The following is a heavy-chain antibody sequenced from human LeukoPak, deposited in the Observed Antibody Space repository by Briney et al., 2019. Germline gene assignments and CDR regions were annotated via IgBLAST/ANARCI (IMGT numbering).Heavy chain of an antibody. J-gene: IGHJ3*02. CDR3: AASVIGDLGDAFDI. Sequence: PGGSLRLSCAASGFTFDDYAMHWVRQAPGKGLEWVSGISWNSGSIGYADSVKGRFTISRDNAKNSLYLQMNSLRAEDMALYYCAASVIGDLGDAFDIWGQGTMVTVSS. V-gene: IGHV3-9*03. CDR2: ISWNSGSI. D-gene: IGHD7-27*01. CDR1: GFTFDDYA.